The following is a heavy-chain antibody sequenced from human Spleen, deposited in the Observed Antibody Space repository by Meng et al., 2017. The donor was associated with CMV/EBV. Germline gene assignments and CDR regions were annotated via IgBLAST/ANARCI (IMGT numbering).Heavy chain of an antibody. CDR1: GFTFSSYW. V-gene: IGHV3-7*03. D-gene: IGHD2-2*03. J-gene: IGHJ4*02. CDR2: IKQDGSEK. CDR3: AKDSAAGYPHFFEN. Sequence: GGSLRLSCAASGFTFSSYWMSWVRQAPGKGLEWVANIKQDGSEKYYVDSVKGRFTISRDNAKNSLYLQMNSLRAEDTAVYYCAKDSAAGYPHFFENWGQGALVTVSS.